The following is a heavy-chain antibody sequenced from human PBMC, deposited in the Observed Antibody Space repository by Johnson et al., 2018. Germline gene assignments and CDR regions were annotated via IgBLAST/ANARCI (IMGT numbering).Heavy chain of an antibody. J-gene: IGHJ1*01. CDR2: ISYDGSNR. Sequence: QVQLQESGGGVVQPGRSLRLSCAASGYTFSSYGMHWVRQAPGKGLEWVAVISYDGSNRYYADSVKGRFPISRDNSKNTLYLQMNSLGAEDTAGYYCAKDWEGEAVGTGGYFHHWGQGTLVTVSS. D-gene: IGHD6-13*01. CDR3: AKDWEGEAVGTGGYFHH. V-gene: IGHV3-30*18. CDR1: GYTFSSYG.